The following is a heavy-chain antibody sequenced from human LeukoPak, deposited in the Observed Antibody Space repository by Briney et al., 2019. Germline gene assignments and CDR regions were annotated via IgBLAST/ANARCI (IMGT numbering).Heavy chain of an antibody. CDR1: GFTFYDYA. J-gene: IGHJ4*02. CDR3: ARDLGSSSWYDY. D-gene: IGHD6-13*01. Sequence: GGSLSLSCAASGFTFYDYAMHWVRQAPGKGLDWVSGISWNSGSTGYADSVKGRFTISRDNAKNSLYLQMNSLRAEDTAVYYCARDLGSSSWYDYWGQGTLVTVSS. CDR2: ISWNSGST. V-gene: IGHV3-9*01.